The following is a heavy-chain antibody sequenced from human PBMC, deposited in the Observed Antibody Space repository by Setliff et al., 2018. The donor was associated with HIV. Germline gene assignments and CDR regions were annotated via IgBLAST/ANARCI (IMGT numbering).Heavy chain of an antibody. V-gene: IGHV1-2*06. J-gene: IGHJ4*02. CDR1: GYTFSAYH. D-gene: IGHD3-22*01. CDR2: INPNRGGT. CDR3: VLPGYYESSGYAVDH. Sequence: GASVKVSCKASGYTFSAYHMDWVRQAPGQGLEWMGRINPNRGGTNFAQKFQGRVTLTRDTSISTAHMDLTRLTADDTAVYYCVLPGYYESSGYAVDHWGQGTLVTVS.